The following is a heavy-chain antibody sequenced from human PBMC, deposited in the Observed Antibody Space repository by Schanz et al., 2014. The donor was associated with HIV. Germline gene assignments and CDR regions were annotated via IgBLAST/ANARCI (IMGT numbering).Heavy chain of an antibody. CDR1: GGTFSSYA. J-gene: IGHJ6*02. D-gene: IGHD4-4*01. CDR2: IIPSFDTT. CDR3: ARDKTVATWAYYYGMDV. V-gene: IGHV1-69*01. Sequence: QVQLVQSGAEVKKPGSSVKVSCKASGGTFSSYAISWVRQAPGQGLEWLGGIIPSFDTTNYAQTFQGRVTITADESTSTAYMELSSLRSDDTAVYYCARDKTVATWAYYYGMDVWGQGTTVTVSS.